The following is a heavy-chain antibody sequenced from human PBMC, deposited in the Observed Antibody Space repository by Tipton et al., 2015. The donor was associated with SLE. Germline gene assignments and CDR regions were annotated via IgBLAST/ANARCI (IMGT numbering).Heavy chain of an antibody. V-gene: IGHV3-30*02. D-gene: IGHD6-13*01. CDR3: AKGRTSSSWDNWFAFDM. Sequence: SLRLSCAASGFTFSNYDMRWVRQAPGNGLEWVAFIRYDGSNKYHADSVKGRFTISRDNSKNTLYLQMNRLRAEDTAVYHCAKGRTSSSWDNWFAFDMWGQGTMVTVSS. J-gene: IGHJ3*02. CDR2: IRYDGSNK. CDR1: GFTFSNYD.